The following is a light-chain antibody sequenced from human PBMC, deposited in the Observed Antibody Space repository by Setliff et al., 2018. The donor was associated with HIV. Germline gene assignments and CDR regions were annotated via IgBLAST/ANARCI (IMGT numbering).Light chain of an antibody. Sequence: EIVLTQSPGTLSLSPGERAPLSCRASQNINTLYLAWYQQKPGQAPRLLVYGTSTRATGIPDRFSGSGSGTDFTLTISRVDPEDFAVYYCQQYASIPRTFGQGTKV. CDR3: QQYASIPRT. CDR2: GTS. CDR1: QNINTLY. J-gene: IGKJ1*01. V-gene: IGKV3-20*01.